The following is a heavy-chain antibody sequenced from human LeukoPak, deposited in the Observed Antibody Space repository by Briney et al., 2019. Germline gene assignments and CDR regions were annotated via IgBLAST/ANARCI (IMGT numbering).Heavy chain of an antibody. CDR2: ISGSGGST. J-gene: IGHJ4*02. CDR3: AKGFYCSSSTCLDY. D-gene: IGHD2-2*01. CDR1: GFTFSSYG. V-gene: IGHV3-23*01. Sequence: PGGSLRLSCAASGFTFSSYGMSWVRQAPGKRLEWVSAISGSGGSTYYADSVKGRFTISRDNSKNTLYLQMNSLRAEDTAVYYCAKGFYCSSSTCLDYWGQGTLVTVSS.